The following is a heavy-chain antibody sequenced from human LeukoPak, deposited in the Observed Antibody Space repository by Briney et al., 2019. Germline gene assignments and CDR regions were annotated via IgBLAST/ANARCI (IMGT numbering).Heavy chain of an antibody. CDR1: GFTFSSYS. CDR2: ISSSSSYI. J-gene: IGHJ4*02. Sequence: GGSLRLSCAASGFTFSSYSMNWVRQAPGKGLEWVSSISSSSSYIYYADSVKGRFTISRDNAKNSLYLQMNSLRAEDTAVYYCARDRGGGSGDFDYWGQGTLVTVSS. CDR3: ARDRGGGSGDFDY. V-gene: IGHV3-21*01. D-gene: IGHD2-15*01.